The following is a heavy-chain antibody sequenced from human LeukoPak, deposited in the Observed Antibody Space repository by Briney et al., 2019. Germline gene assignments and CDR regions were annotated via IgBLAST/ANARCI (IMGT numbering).Heavy chain of an antibody. Sequence: GGSLRLSCADAGFNCSGYAMCGVRQAPGKGLEWVAVISYDGSNKYYADSVKGRFTISRDNSKNTLYLQMNSLRAEDTAVYYCARDEFHIAVARRLGANDYWAQGTLVTVSS. V-gene: IGHV3-30-3*01. D-gene: IGHD6-19*01. CDR1: GFNCSGYA. J-gene: IGHJ4*02. CDR3: ARDEFHIAVARRLGANDY. CDR2: ISYDGSNK.